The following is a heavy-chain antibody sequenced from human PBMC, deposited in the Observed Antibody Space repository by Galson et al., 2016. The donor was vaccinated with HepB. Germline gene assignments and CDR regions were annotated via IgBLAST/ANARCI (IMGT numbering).Heavy chain of an antibody. CDR3: ARGTGKLTTVTTVTSLWYFDL. CDR2: INPSGGKT. Sequence: SVKVSCKAFGYTFRTYYMHWVRQAPGQGLEWMGIINPSGGKTKYAQRFQGRVTMTSDTSTNTLYMELSSLRPDDTAVYYCARGTGKLTTVTTVTSLWYFDLWGRGTLVTVSS. V-gene: IGHV1-46*01. D-gene: IGHD4-17*01. J-gene: IGHJ2*01. CDR1: GYTFRTYY.